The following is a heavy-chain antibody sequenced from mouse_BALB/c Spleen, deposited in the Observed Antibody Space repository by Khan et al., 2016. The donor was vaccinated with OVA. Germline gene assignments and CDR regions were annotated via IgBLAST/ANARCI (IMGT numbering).Heavy chain of an antibody. V-gene: IGHV5-6-3*01. CDR1: LFTFSSYG. CDR3: ARDPYYYGSKYAMDY. CDR2: INSNGGST. Sequence: EVELVESGVFFFPPFFSLPLSFSSSLFTFSSYGMSWVRQTPDKRLELVATINSNGGSTYYPDNVKGRFSISRDNAKNTLFLQMSSLKSEDTAMYYCARDPYYYGSKYAMDYWGQGTSVTVSS. D-gene: IGHD1-1*01. J-gene: IGHJ4*01.